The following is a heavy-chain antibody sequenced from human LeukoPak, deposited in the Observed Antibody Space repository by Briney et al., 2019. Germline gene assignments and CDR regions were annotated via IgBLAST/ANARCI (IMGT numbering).Heavy chain of an antibody. CDR2: INPNSGGT. Sequence: GASVKVSCKASGYTFTGYYMHWVRQAPGQGLEWMGWINPNSGGTNYAQKFQGRVTMTRDTSISTAYMELSRLRSDDTAVYYCARVYGGGYESKEYGMDVWGQGTTVTVSS. CDR1: GYTFTGYY. V-gene: IGHV1-2*02. D-gene: IGHD5-12*01. CDR3: ARVYGGGYESKEYGMDV. J-gene: IGHJ6*02.